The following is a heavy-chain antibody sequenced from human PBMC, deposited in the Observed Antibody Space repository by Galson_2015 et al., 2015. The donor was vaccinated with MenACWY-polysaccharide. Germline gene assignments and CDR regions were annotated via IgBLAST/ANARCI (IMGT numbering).Heavy chain of an antibody. Sequence: TLSLTCTVSGASVNSDNVYWNWIRQHPEKGLEWIGYIYYSGFTKSNPSLKSRVSVSMDTSKNQFSLRLSSVTAADTAVYYCAMSKVTSGSFGWFGPWGQGILVTVSS. D-gene: IGHD3-10*01. V-gene: IGHV4-31*03. J-gene: IGHJ5*02. CDR2: IYYSGFT. CDR1: GASVNSDNVY. CDR3: AMSKVTSGSFGWFGP.